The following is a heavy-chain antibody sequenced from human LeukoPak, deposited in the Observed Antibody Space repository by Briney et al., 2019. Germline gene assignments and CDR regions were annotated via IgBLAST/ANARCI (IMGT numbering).Heavy chain of an antibody. V-gene: IGHV1-69*04. Sequence: ASVKVSCKASGGTFISYAISWVRQAPGQGLEWMGRIIPILGIANYAQKFQGRVTITADKSTSTAYMELSSLRSEDTAVYYCARGFFPGSIIQGYYGMDVWGQGTTVTVSS. CDR3: ARGFFPGSIIQGYYGMDV. J-gene: IGHJ6*02. CDR2: IIPILGIA. CDR1: GGTFISYA. D-gene: IGHD3-16*01.